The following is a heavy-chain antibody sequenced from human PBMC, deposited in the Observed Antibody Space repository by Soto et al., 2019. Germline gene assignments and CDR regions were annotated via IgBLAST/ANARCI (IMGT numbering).Heavy chain of an antibody. CDR1: GFTFDDYA. D-gene: IGHD2-2*02. V-gene: IGHV3-9*01. Sequence: EVQLVESGGGLVQPGRSLRLSCAASGFTFDDYAMHWVRQAPGKGLEWVSGISWNSGSIVYADSVKGRFTISRDNAKNSLYLQMNSLRAEDTALYYCAKDIRCSSTSCYRAYYYYGMDVWGQGTTVTVSS. J-gene: IGHJ6*02. CDR3: AKDIRCSSTSCYRAYYYYGMDV. CDR2: ISWNSGSI.